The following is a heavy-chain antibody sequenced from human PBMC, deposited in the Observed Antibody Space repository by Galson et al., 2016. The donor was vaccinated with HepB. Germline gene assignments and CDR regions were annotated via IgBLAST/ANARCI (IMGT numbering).Heavy chain of an antibody. CDR2: IYHSAST. CDR1: GVSISSYY. D-gene: IGHD1-1*01. V-gene: IGHV4-59*01. CDR3: ARVLLAGTTPFRGYFDD. Sequence: SETLSLTCTVSGVSISSYYWSWIRQPPGKGLECIGYIYHSASTNYNPSLKSRVTISVDTSKNQFSLKLYSVTAADTAVDYCARVLLAGTTPFRGYFDDWGRGTLVTGSS. J-gene: IGHJ4*02.